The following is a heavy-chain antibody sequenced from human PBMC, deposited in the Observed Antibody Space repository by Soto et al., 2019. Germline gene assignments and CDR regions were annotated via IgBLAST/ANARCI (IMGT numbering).Heavy chain of an antibody. Sequence: GASVKVSCKASGYSFTSYYMHWVRQAPGQGLEWMGIINPSGGSTSYAQKFQGRVTMTRDTSTSTVYMELSSLRSEDTAVYYCAADLRGLGASYYGMDVWGQGTTVTVSS. CDR3: AADLRGLGASYYGMDV. V-gene: IGHV1-46*01. CDR2: INPSGGST. J-gene: IGHJ6*02. D-gene: IGHD3-16*01. CDR1: GYSFTSYY.